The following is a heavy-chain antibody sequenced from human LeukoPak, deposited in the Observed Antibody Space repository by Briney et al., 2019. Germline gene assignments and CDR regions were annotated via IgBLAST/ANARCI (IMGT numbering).Heavy chain of an antibody. CDR3: ARDERSWFDP. CDR1: GGSISSYY. Sequence: SETLSPTCTVSGGSISSYYWSWIRQPPGKGLEWIGYIYYSGSSNYNPSLKSRVTISVDTSKNQFSLKLSSVTAADTAVYYCARDERSWFDPWGQGTLVTVSS. J-gene: IGHJ5*02. V-gene: IGHV4-59*01. CDR2: IYYSGSS.